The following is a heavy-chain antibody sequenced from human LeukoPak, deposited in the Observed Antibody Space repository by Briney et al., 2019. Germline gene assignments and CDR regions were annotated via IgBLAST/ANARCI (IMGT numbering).Heavy chain of an antibody. V-gene: IGHV4-39*01. D-gene: IGHD6-19*01. J-gene: IGHJ3*02. CDR2: IYYSGST. Sequence: SETLSLTCTVSGGPISSSSYYWGWIRQPPGKGLEWIGSIYYSGSTYYNPSLKSRVTISVDTSKNQFSLKLSSVTAADTAVYYCARQTSGWYKDAFDIWGQGTMVTVSS. CDR1: GGPISSSSYY. CDR3: ARQTSGWYKDAFDI.